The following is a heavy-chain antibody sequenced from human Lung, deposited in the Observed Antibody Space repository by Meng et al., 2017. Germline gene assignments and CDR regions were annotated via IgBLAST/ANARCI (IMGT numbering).Heavy chain of an antibody. CDR2: INHSGST. J-gene: IGHJ4*02. CDR3: ARGPTTMAHDFDY. V-gene: IGHV4-34*01. D-gene: IGHD4-11*01. CDR1: GGFFSDYY. Sequence: QVQLQPWGGGMLKPSETLSLTCVVSGGFFSDYYWSWIRQPPGKGLEWIGEINHSGSTNYNPSLESRATISVDTSQNNLSLKLSSVTAADSAVYYCARGPTTMAHDFDYWGQGTLVTVSS.